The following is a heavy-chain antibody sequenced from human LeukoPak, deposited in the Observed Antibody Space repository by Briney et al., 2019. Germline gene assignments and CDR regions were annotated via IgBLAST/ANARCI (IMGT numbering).Heavy chain of an antibody. J-gene: IGHJ2*01. Sequence: GGSLRLSCAACGFTFSSYGMHWVRQAPGKGLEWVAVIGYDGSNKYYVDSVRGRFTISRDNPEKTLYLQMNSLRAEDTAVYYCARGGSWLEYSNFGGFDFWGRGTLVTVSS. CDR2: IGYDGSNK. D-gene: IGHD6-6*01. CDR3: ARGGSWLEYSNFGGFDF. V-gene: IGHV3-33*01. CDR1: GFTFSSYG.